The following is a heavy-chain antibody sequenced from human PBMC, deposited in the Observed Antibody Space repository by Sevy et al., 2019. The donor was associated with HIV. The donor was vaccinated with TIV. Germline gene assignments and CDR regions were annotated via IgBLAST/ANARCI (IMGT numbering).Heavy chain of an antibody. CDR1: GFTFSTYT. J-gene: IGHJ4*02. Sequence: GGSLRLSCAASGFTFSTYTMNWVHQAPGKGLEWVSSISSGSSYIYYADSVKGRFTISRDNTKNSLYLQMNSLRAEDTAVYYCARDRHACSSASCPFDYWGQGTLVTVSS. CDR2: ISSGSSYI. CDR3: ARDRHACSSASCPFDY. V-gene: IGHV3-21*01. D-gene: IGHD2-2*01.